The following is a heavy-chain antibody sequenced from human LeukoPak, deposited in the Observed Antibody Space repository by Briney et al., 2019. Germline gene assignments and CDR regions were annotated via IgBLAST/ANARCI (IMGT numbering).Heavy chain of an antibody. J-gene: IGHJ4*02. V-gene: IGHV3-30*04. Sequence: GGSLRLSCAASGFTFSSYAMHWVRQAPGKGLEWVAVISHDGSNKYYADSVKGRFTISRDNSKNTLYLQMNSLRAEDTAVYYCARAGFTFSDYFGSFFDYWGQGTLVTVSS. CDR2: ISHDGSNK. CDR1: GFTFSSYA. CDR3: ARAGFTFSDYFGSFFDY. D-gene: IGHD3-10*01.